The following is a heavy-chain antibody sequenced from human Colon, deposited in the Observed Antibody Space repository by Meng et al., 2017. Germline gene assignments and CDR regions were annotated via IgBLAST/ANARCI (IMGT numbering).Heavy chain of an antibody. CDR1: CGCFNIGVW. Sequence: QAWARGCVRPSGTLSLTRGVSCGCFNIGVWWSWVRQAPGKGLEWIGEINHSGSTNYNPSLKSRVTISVDTSKNQFSLRLTSVTAADTAVYYCARDHMGSLDYWGQGILVTVSS. V-gene: IGHV4-4*02. CDR2: INHSGST. D-gene: IGHD1-26*01. CDR3: ARDHMGSLDY. J-gene: IGHJ4*02.